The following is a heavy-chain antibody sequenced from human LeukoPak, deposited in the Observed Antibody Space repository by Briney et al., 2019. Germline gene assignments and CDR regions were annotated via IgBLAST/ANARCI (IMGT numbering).Heavy chain of an antibody. CDR3: ARAPRHHSSSSPQHYCYYGMDV. V-gene: IGHV3-13*01. CDR2: IGTAGDT. Sequence: GGSLRLSCAASGFTFSSYDMHWVRQATGKGLEWVSAIGTAGDTYYPGSVKGRFTISRENAKNSLYLQMNSLRAGDTAVYYCARAPRHHSSSSPQHYCYYGMDVWGQGTTVTVSS. J-gene: IGHJ6*02. CDR1: GFTFSSYD. D-gene: IGHD6-13*01.